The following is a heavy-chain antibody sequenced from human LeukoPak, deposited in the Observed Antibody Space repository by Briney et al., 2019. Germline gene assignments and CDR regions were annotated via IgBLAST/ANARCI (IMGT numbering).Heavy chain of an antibody. CDR1: GFTFSSYD. Sequence: GGSLRLSCAASGFTFSSYDMHWVRQTTGKGLEWVSTIGTADDTYYLGSVKGRSTISRENAKNSLYLQMNSLRVGDTAVYYCARDVRVGGTLSYGMDVWGQGTTVTVSS. J-gene: IGHJ6*02. CDR3: ARDVRVGGTLSYGMDV. CDR2: IGTADDT. D-gene: IGHD1-26*01. V-gene: IGHV3-13*01.